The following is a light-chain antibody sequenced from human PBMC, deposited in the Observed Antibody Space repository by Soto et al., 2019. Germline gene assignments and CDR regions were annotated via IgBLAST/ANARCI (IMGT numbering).Light chain of an antibody. Sequence: QSVLTQSPSASASLGASVKLTCTLSSANSEYGIAWHKQQPDKGPPYLMKFNGDGSQNKGDGIPDRFSSSSSGAERYLIISSLQSDDEDDCDCQTWDTVVVFGGGTKLTVL. CDR3: QTWDTVVV. V-gene: IGLV4-69*01. CDR2: FNGDGSQ. J-gene: IGLJ2*01. CDR1: SANSEYG.